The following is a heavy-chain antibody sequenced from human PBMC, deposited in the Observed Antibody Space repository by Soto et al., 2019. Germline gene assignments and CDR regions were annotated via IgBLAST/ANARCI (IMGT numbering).Heavy chain of an antibody. V-gene: IGHV4-34*01. Sequence: SETLSLTCAVYGGSFSGYYWSWICQPPGKGLEWIGEINHSGSTNYNPSLKSRVTISVDTSKNQFSLKLSSVTAADTAVYYCARAHGFYYYYGMDVWGQGTTVTVSS. CDR2: INHSGST. CDR3: ARAHGFYYYYGMDV. J-gene: IGHJ6*02. CDR1: GGSFSGYY.